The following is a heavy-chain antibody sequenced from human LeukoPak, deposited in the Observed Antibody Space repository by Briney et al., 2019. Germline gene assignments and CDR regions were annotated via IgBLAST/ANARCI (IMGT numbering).Heavy chain of an antibody. V-gene: IGHV1-18*01. CDR1: GYTFTNYG. CDR3: ARDTEDSYYGMDV. Sequence: ASVKVSCTASGYTFTNYGISWVRQAPGQGLEWMGWISAYNGATNYAQKFQGRVTMTTDTSTNTAYMELRSLRSDDTAMYHCARDTEDSYYGMDVWGQGTTVTVSS. J-gene: IGHJ6*02. CDR2: ISAYNGAT. D-gene: IGHD2-8*02.